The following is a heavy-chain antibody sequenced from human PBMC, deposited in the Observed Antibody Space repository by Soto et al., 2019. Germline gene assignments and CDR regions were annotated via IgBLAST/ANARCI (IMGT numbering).Heavy chain of an antibody. CDR3: ARDVLITVVRPARDPGANV. CDR2: IYYTGRT. Sequence: SETLSLTCTVSGGSVSNTTYYWGWVRQPPGKGLEWIGNIYYTGRTYYSPSLKSRVTISIDTSKNQFSLKLTSVTAADTAVYYCARDVLITVVRPARDPGANVWGKGTTVTASS. J-gene: IGHJ6*04. D-gene: IGHD1-20*01. CDR1: GGSVSNTTYY. V-gene: IGHV4-39*02.